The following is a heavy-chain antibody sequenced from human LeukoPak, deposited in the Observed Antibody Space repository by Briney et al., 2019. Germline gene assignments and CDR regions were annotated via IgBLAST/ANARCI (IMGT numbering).Heavy chain of an antibody. Sequence: GGSLRLSCAASGFTFSNYGMAWVRQAPGKGLEGVSPIYDVGGNTHYADSGEGRFTISRQDSNNALHLQLNSLRAEDTAIYYCARDCCSGGGPLDIWGQGTVVTVSS. V-gene: IGHV3-23*01. CDR3: ARDCCSGGGPLDI. J-gene: IGHJ4*02. CDR1: GFTFSNYG. CDR2: IYDVGGNT. D-gene: IGHD2-15*01.